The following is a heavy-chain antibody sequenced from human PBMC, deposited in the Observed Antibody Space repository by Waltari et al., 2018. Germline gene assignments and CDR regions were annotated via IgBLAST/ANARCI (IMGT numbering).Heavy chain of an antibody. J-gene: IGHJ4*02. CDR3: ARARDEDTAMVFFDH. CDR2: IYPAGST. D-gene: IGHD5-18*01. Sequence: DVQLVESGGGLVHPGGSLRLSCAASAFPVSTNHMSWVRQAPGKGLEWVSIIYPAGSTYNADSVVGRFTISRDISQNTLHLQMNNLRPEDTAIYYCARARDEDTAMVFFDHWGQGTLVSVSS. V-gene: IGHV3-66*02. CDR1: AFPVSTNH.